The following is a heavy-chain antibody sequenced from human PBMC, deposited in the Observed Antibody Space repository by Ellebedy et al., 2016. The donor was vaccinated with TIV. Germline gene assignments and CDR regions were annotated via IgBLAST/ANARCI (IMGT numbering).Heavy chain of an antibody. CDR3: ARALAGSNKVTYHFGMDV. CDR2: IHDTGNS. J-gene: IGHJ6*02. Sequence: SETLSLXXTVSGGSISSHYWSWIRQPPGKGLEWIGYIHDTGNSNYNPSLKSRVTMLVDTSKNQFSLNLTSVTAADTALYYCARALAGSNKVTYHFGMDVWGQGTTVTVS. D-gene: IGHD2-21*02. V-gene: IGHV4-59*11. CDR1: GGSISSHY.